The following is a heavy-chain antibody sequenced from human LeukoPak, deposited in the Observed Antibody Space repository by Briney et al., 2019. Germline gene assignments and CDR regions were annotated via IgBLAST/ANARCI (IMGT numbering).Heavy chain of an antibody. CDR3: ARQDYYDSSGYYYFDY. CDR1: GGTFSSYA. Sequence: SVKVSCKASGGTFSSYAISWVRQAPGQGREWMGRIIPILGIANYAQKFQGRVTITADKSTSTAYMELSSLRSEDTAVYYCARQDYYDSSGYYYFDYWGQGTLVTVSS. CDR2: IIPILGIA. D-gene: IGHD3-22*01. J-gene: IGHJ4*02. V-gene: IGHV1-69*04.